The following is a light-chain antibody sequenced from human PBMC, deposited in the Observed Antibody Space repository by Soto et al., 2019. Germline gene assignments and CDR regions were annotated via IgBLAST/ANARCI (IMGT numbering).Light chain of an antibody. CDR2: EVS. V-gene: IGLV2-14*01. Sequence: QSALTQPASVSVSPGQSITISCTGTSSDDGGYNYVSWYQQHPGKAPKLMIYEVSNRPSGVSNRFSGSKAGNTASLTISGLQAEDEADYYCSSYTRSSSWVFGGGTKLTVL. J-gene: IGLJ3*02. CDR1: SSDDGGYNY. CDR3: SSYTRSSSWV.